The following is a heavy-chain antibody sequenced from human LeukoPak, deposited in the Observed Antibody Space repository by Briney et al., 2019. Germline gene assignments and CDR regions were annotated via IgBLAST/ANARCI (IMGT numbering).Heavy chain of an antibody. CDR2: IKQDGSEK. CDR1: GFTFSSYA. J-gene: IGHJ4*02. D-gene: IGHD5-24*01. CDR3: ARDTGRDGLF. Sequence: GGSLRLSCAASGFTFSSYAMSWVRQVPGKGLEWVANIKQDGSEKKYVDSVKGRFTVSRDNAKDSLYLQMNSLRAEDTAVYYCARDTGRDGLFWGQGTLVTVSS. V-gene: IGHV3-7*04.